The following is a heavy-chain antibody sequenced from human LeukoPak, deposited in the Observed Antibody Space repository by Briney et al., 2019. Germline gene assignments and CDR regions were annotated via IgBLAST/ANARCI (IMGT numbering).Heavy chain of an antibody. CDR2: ISYDGSNK. Sequence: GGSLRLSCAASGFIFSTYSMNWVRQAPGKGLEWVAVISYDGSNKYYADSVKGRFTISRDNSKNTLYLQMNSLRAEDTAVYYCARGGNPYCSGGSCYLAAMAYWGQGTLVTVSS. CDR3: ARGGNPYCSGGSCYLAAMAY. CDR1: GFIFSTYS. D-gene: IGHD2-15*01. J-gene: IGHJ4*02. V-gene: IGHV3-30*03.